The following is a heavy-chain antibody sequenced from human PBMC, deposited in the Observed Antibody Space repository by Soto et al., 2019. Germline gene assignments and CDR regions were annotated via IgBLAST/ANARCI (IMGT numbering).Heavy chain of an antibody. D-gene: IGHD3-22*01. CDR3: AKETYFPIVVVGYFDY. CDR1: GFTFSSYG. Sequence: GGSLRLSCAASGFTFSSYGMHWVRQAPGKGLEWVAVISYDGSNKYYADSVKGRFTISRDNSKNTLYLQMNSLRAEDTAVYYCAKETYFPIVVVGYFDYWGQGTLVTLSS. V-gene: IGHV3-30*18. J-gene: IGHJ4*02. CDR2: ISYDGSNK.